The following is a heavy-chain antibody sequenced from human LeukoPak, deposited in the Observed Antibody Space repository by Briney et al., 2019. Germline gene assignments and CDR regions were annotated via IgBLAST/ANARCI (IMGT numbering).Heavy chain of an antibody. Sequence: ASVKVSCKASGGTFSSYAISWVRQAPGQGLEWMGGIIPIFGTANYAQKFQGRVTITADESTSTAYMELSSLRSEDTAVYYCARDDIVVVPAAHYYYYMDVWAKGPRSPSP. D-gene: IGHD2-2*01. V-gene: IGHV1-69*13. CDR3: ARDDIVVVPAAHYYYYMDV. CDR1: GGTFSSYA. J-gene: IGHJ6*03. CDR2: IIPIFGTA.